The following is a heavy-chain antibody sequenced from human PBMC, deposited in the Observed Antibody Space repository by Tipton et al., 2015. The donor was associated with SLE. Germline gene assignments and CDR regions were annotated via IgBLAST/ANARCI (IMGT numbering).Heavy chain of an antibody. CDR2: IFHSGTT. CDR1: GGSISSGNYY. V-gene: IGHV4-31*03. Sequence: TLSLTCTVSGGSISSGNYYWNWIRQHPGKGLEWIGYIFHSGTTFYNPSLKSRVTISVDPSKNHFSLKLNSVTAADTAVYYCARGGVGGYDYFDHWGQGTLVTVSS. J-gene: IGHJ4*02. CDR3: ARGGVGGYDYFDH. D-gene: IGHD5-12*01.